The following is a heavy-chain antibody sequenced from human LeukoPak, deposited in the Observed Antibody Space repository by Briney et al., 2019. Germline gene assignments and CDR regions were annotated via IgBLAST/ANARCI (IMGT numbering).Heavy chain of an antibody. Sequence: QSGGSLRLSCAASGFTFSSYAMSWVRQAPGKGLEWVSAISGSGGSTYYADSVKGRFTISRDNSKNTLYLQMNSLRAEDTAVYYCAKVHDFWSGYEDYWGQGTLVTVSS. CDR1: GFTFSSYA. CDR2: ISGSGGST. J-gene: IGHJ4*02. D-gene: IGHD3-3*01. CDR3: AKVHDFWSGYEDY. V-gene: IGHV3-23*01.